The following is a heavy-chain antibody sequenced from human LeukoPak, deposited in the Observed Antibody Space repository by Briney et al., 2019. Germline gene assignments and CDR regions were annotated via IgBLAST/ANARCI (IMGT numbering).Heavy chain of an antibody. V-gene: IGHV4-30-4*01. CDR1: GGSISSGDYY. D-gene: IGHD3-22*01. CDR3: ARVGESSGYSYFDY. J-gene: IGHJ4*02. CDR2: IYYSGST. Sequence: PSETLSLTCTVSGGSISSGDYYWSWIRQPPGKGLEWIGYIYYSGSTYYNPSLKSRVTISVDSSKNQFSLKLSSVTAADTAVYYCARVGESSGYSYFDYWGQGTLVTVSS.